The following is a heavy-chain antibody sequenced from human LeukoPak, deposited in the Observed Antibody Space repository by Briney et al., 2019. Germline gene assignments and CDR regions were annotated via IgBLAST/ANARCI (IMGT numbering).Heavy chain of an antibody. V-gene: IGHV1-18*01. CDR2: ITSYNGNT. J-gene: IGHJ6*02. D-gene: IGHD4-17*01. CDR3: ARYTVTTHYYYYGMDV. CDR1: GYTFSSYG. Sequence: GASVKVSCKASGYTFSSYGISWVRQAPGQGLEWMGWITSYNGNTKYAQQLQGRVTMTTDTSTGTAYMELRSLRSDDTAVYYCARYTVTTHYYYYGMDVWGQGTTVTVSS.